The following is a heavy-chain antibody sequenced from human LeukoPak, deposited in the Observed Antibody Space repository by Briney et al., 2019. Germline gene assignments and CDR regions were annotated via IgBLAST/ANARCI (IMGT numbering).Heavy chain of an antibody. J-gene: IGHJ4*02. V-gene: IGHV1-2*02. D-gene: IGHD2-2*01. CDR3: ANGYCSSTSCYAFDY. CDR2: INPRSGGT. CDR1: GYSFICYY. Sequence: ASVKVSCKASGYSFICYYIHWVRHAPGQGLEWVGWINPRSGGTNYAQKVQGRGTMTRDTAISTAYMELSRLRSHDTAVYYCANGYCSSTSCYAFDYWGQGNLVTVSS.